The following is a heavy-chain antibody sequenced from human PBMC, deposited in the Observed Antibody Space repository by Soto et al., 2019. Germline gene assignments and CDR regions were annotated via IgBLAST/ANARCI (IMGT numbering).Heavy chain of an antibody. CDR3: MTTTPDRTFDY. CDR1: GFSFSSYW. J-gene: IGHJ4*02. Sequence: EVQLVESGGDLVQPGGSLRLSCEASGFSFSSYWMTWVRQAPGKRLEYVAIIRQDGSEKKYVDSVMGRFTISRDNANTSSSLQMNSLRGEDTAVHFCMTTTPDRTFDYWGQGTLVTVSS. CDR2: IRQDGSEK. V-gene: IGHV3-7*03.